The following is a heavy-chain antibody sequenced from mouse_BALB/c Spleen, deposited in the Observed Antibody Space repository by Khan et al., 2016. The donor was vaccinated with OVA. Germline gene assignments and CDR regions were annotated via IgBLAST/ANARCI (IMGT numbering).Heavy chain of an antibody. J-gene: IGHJ2*01. Sequence: VQLQQSGTELARPGASVNMSCKASGYTFANYAMHWVKQRPGQGLEWIGYINPSTGYTHYNQNFSDKATLTTDRSSSTAYMQLSSLTSDDSAVYYGVRIPIPPYDFDYWGQGTTLTVSS. V-gene: IGHV1-4*01. CDR2: INPSTGYT. CDR3: VRIPIPPYDFDY. D-gene: IGHD2-14*01. CDR1: GYTFANYA.